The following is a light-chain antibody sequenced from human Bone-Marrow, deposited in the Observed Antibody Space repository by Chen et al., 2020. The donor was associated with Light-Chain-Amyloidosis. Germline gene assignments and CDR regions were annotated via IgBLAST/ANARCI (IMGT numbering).Light chain of an antibody. CDR2: GAS. CDR3: HLYGRSPPCT. Sequence: EIVLTQSPGTMALSQGERATLSCRDSQSVSSTYLAWYQKKPGQGPRLLIYGASTRATGIPDRFSGSGSGTDFTLTISRLEPEDFAVYYCHLYGRSPPCTFGQGTKLEIK. V-gene: IGKV3-20*01. CDR1: QSVSSTY. J-gene: IGKJ2*02.